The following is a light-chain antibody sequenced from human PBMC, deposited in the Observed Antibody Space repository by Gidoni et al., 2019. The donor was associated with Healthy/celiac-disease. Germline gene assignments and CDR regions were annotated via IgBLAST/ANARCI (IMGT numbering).Light chain of an antibody. J-gene: IGKJ2*01. CDR2: AAS. CDR3: QQYYSYPYT. V-gene: IGKV1-8*01. CDR1: QGISSY. Sequence: AIRMTQSPSSFSASTGDRVTITCRASQGISSYLAWYQQKPGKDPKLLIYAASTLQSGVPSRFSGSGSGTDFTLTISCLQSEDFATYYCQQYYSYPYTFGQXTKLEIK.